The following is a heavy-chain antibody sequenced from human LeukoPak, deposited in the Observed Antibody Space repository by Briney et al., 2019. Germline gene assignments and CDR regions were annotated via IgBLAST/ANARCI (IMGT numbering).Heavy chain of an antibody. D-gene: IGHD2-2*01. V-gene: IGHV3-30*18. CDR2: ISYDGSNK. CDR3: AEESGYCSSTSCYAHLFDY. J-gene: IGHJ4*02. CDR1: GFTFSSYG. Sequence: GGSLRLSCAASGFTFSSYGMHWVRQAPGKGLEWVAVISYDGSNKYYADSVKGRFTISRDNSKNTLYLQTNSLRAEDTAVYYCAEESGYCSSTSCYAHLFDYWGQGTLVTVSS.